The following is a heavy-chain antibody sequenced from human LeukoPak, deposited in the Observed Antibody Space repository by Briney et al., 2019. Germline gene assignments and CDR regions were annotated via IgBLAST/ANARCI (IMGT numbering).Heavy chain of an antibody. CDR3: ARGGTTVSYYYYYMDV. CDR2: IYHSGST. CDR1: GYSISSGYY. Sequence: SETLSLTCTVSGYSISSGYYWGWIRQPPGKGLEWIGSIYHSGSTNYNPSLKSRVTISVDTSKHQFSLRLSSVTAADTAVYYCARGGTTVSYYYYYMDVWGRGTTVTASS. D-gene: IGHD4-17*01. V-gene: IGHV4-38-2*02. J-gene: IGHJ6*03.